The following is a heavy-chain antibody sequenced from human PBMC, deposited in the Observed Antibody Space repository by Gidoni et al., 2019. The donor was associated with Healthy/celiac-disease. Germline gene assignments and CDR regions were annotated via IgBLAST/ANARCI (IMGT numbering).Heavy chain of an antibody. Sequence: QVQLVQPGAEVKKPRSAEKVSCKAVGGTFSSYAISWVRQAPGQGLEWMGGIIPIFCPAIYAQKFQGRVTITADESTSTAYMELSSLRSEDTAVYYCHVTPRSSSWGYFDYWGQGTLVTVSS. J-gene: IGHJ4*02. CDR3: HVTPRSSSWGYFDY. CDR1: GGTFSSYA. D-gene: IGHD6-19*01. V-gene: IGHV1-69*01. CDR2: IIPIFCPA.